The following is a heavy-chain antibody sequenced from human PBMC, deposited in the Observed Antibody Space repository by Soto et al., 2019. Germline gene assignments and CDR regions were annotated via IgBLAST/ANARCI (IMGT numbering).Heavy chain of an antibody. Sequence: ASVKVSCKASGHTFTNYGISWVRQAPGQGLEWMGWISAYKGNTNYAQKFQGRVTMTTDTSTSTAYMELRSLRSDDTAVYYCASRSGQLPYYFDYWGQGTLVTVSS. J-gene: IGHJ4*02. CDR3: ASRSGQLPYYFDY. CDR2: ISAYKGNT. CDR1: GHTFTNYG. D-gene: IGHD6-6*01. V-gene: IGHV1-18*01.